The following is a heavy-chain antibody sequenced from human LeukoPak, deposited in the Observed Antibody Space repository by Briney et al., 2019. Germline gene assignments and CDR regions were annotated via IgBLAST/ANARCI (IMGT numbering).Heavy chain of an antibody. Sequence: GGSLRLSCAASEFTFSRYWMTWVRQAPGKGLERVANIKKDGSNKNYVDSVKGRFIISRDNAKNSLYLQMNSLRVEDTAVYYCARDVSDEYDSASRIHLDFWGRGSLVSVS. CDR1: EFTFSRYW. CDR2: IKKDGSNK. D-gene: IGHD2/OR15-2a*01. CDR3: ARDVSDEYDSASRIHLDF. J-gene: IGHJ4*02. V-gene: IGHV3-7*01.